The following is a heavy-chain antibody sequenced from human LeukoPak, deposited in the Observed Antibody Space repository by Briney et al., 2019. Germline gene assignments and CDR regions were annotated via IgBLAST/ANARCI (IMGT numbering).Heavy chain of an antibody. CDR1: GYSISSGYY. CDR2: IYHSGST. D-gene: IGHD3-22*01. Sequence: PSETLSLTCTVSGYSISSGYYWGWIRQPPGKGLEWIGSIYHSGSTYYNPSLKSRVTISVDTSKNQFSLKLSSVTAADTAVYYCARDSSGYYYGAFDIWGQGTMVTVSS. CDR3: ARDSSGYYYGAFDI. J-gene: IGHJ3*02. V-gene: IGHV4-38-2*02.